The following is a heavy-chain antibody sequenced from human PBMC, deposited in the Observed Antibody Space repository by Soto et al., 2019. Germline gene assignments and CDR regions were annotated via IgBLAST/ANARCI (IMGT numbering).Heavy chain of an antibody. D-gene: IGHD3-16*01. Sequence: QVQLVQSGAEVKKPGASVKVSCKASGYTFTRNGISWVRQAPGQGLEWMGWISAYNGNANYAPKLQGRATTTTDTATSTAYMELRSLRSDDTAVYYCARDFSNMITFGGLRFYFDYWGQGTLVTVSS. CDR3: ARDFSNMITFGGLRFYFDY. CDR2: ISAYNGNA. J-gene: IGHJ4*02. CDR1: GYTFTRNG. V-gene: IGHV1-18*01.